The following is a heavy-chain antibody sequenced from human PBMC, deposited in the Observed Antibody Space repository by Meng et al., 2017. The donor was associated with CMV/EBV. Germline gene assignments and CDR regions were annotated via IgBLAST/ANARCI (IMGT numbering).Heavy chain of an antibody. CDR3: AKDQDIVATGGAFDY. J-gene: IGHJ4*02. CDR2: IKQDGSEK. Sequence: GESLKISCAASGFTFSSYWMSWVRQAPGKGLEWVANIKQDGSEKYYVDSVKGRFTISRDNAKNSLYLQMNSLRTEDTALYYCAKDQDIVATGGAFDYWGQGTLVTISS. V-gene: IGHV3-7*03. D-gene: IGHD5-12*01. CDR1: GFTFSSYW.